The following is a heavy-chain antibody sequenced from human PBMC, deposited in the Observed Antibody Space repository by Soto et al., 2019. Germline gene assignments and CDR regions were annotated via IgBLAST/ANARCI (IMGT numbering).Heavy chain of an antibody. CDR1: GGSISSGDYY. CDR2: IYYSGST. D-gene: IGHD3-10*01. J-gene: IGHJ6*02. Sequence: SETLSLTCTVSGGSISSGDYYWSWIRQPPGKGLEWIGYIYYSGSTYYNPSLKSRVTISVDTSKNQFSLKLSSVTAADTAVYYCARSGGSGSGSYRFYYYYYGMDVWGQGTTVTVSS. V-gene: IGHV4-30-4*01. CDR3: ARSGGSGSGSYRFYYYYYGMDV.